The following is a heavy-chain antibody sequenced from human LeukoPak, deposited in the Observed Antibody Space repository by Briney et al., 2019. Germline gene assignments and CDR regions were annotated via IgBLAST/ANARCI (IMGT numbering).Heavy chain of an antibody. J-gene: IGHJ4*02. CDR3: ARAHNWKYGSFDF. V-gene: IGHV3-7*03. CDR2: IKKDGSEK. D-gene: IGHD1-7*01. CDR1: GFSFSAYW. Sequence: GGSLRLSCAASGFSFSAYWMTWVRQAPGKGLEWVANIKKDGSEKYYVDSVKGRFTISRDNSKNTLYLQMNSLRAEDTAVYYCARAHNWKYGSFDFWGQGTLVTVSS.